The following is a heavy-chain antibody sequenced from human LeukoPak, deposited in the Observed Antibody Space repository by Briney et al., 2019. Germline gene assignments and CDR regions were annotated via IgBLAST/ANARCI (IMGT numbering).Heavy chain of an antibody. Sequence: PSETLSLTCAVYGGSFSGYYWSWIRQPPGKGLEWIGEINHSGSTNYNPSLKSRVTISVDTSKNQFSLKLSSVTVADTAVYYCARGDLYGAFDIWGQGTMVTVSS. CDR1: GGSFSGYY. J-gene: IGHJ3*02. V-gene: IGHV4-34*01. CDR2: INHSGST. CDR3: ARGDLYGAFDI. D-gene: IGHD2-2*02.